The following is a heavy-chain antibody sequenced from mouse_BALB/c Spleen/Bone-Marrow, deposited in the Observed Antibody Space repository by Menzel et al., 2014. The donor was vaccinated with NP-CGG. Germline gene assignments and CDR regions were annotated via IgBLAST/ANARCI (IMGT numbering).Heavy chain of an antibody. CDR1: GYTFTNYW. Sequence: DQVKPGASVKLSCKASGYTFTNYWINWIKQRPGQGLEWIGRIAPGSGSTYYNEMFKGKATLTVDTSSSTAYIQLSSLSSEDSAVYFCARGIYYGNYVYAMDYWGQGTSVTVSS. V-gene: IGHV1S41*01. D-gene: IGHD2-1*01. CDR2: IAPGSGST. J-gene: IGHJ4*01. CDR3: ARGIYYGNYVYAMDY.